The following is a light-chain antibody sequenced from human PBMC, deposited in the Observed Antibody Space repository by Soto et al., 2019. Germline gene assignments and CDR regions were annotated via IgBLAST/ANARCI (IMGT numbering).Light chain of an antibody. CDR3: QQRSNWLLT. Sequence: EIVLTQSPATLSLSPGERATLPCRASQSVSSYLAWYQQKPGQAPRLLIYDASNRATGIPARFSGSGSGTDFTLTMSSLEPEDFAVYYCQQRSNWLLTFGGGTKV. CDR1: QSVSSY. J-gene: IGKJ4*01. CDR2: DAS. V-gene: IGKV3-11*01.